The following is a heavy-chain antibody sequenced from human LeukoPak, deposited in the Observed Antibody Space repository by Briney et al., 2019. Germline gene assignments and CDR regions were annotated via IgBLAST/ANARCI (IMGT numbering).Heavy chain of an antibody. D-gene: IGHD4-23*01. V-gene: IGHV3-43*02. CDR3: AKSYGGFYGGNSHFDY. J-gene: IGHJ4*02. CDR2: ISGDGGST. Sequence: GGSLRLSCAASGFTFDDYAMHWVRQAPGKGLEWVSLISGDGGSTYYADSVKGRFTISRDNSKNSLYLQMNSLRTEDTALYYCAKSYGGFYGGNSHFDYWGQGTLVTVSS. CDR1: GFTFDDYA.